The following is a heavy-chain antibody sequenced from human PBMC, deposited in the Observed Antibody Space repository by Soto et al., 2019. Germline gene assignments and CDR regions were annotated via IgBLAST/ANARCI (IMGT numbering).Heavy chain of an antibody. D-gene: IGHD3-10*01. V-gene: IGHV4-59*08. Sequence: QVQLQESGPGLVKPSETLSLTCTVSGGSISSYYWSWIRQPPGKGLEWIGYIYYSGSTNYNPSLKIRVTISIDTSKNQFSLKLSSVTAADTAVYYCASLYGSCFDFWGQGTLVTVSS. CDR3: ASLYGSCFDF. J-gene: IGHJ4*02. CDR1: GGSISSYY. CDR2: IYYSGST.